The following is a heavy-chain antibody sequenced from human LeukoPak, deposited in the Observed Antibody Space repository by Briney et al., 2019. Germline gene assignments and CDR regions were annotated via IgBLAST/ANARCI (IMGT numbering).Heavy chain of an antibody. CDR2: IYHSGAT. Sequence: SETLSLTCAVSGDSISSSSSNCWTWVRQPPGKGLEWIGEIYHSGATNYNPSLKSRVTMLLDKSKNQFSLNLNSVTAADTAVYYCARNGGNSDFDYWGQGTLVTVSS. J-gene: IGHJ4*02. CDR3: ARNGGNSDFDY. CDR1: GDSISSSSSNC. V-gene: IGHV4-4*02. D-gene: IGHD4-23*01.